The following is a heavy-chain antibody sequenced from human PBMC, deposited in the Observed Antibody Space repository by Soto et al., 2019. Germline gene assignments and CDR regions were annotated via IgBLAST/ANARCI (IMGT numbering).Heavy chain of an antibody. V-gene: IGHV3-66*01. CDR3: ARMGDSSGYSGWFDP. CDR1: GFTVSSNY. J-gene: IGHJ5*02. CDR2: IYSGGST. Sequence: GGSLRLSCAASGFTVSSNYRSWVRQAPGKGLEWVSVIYSGGSTYYADSVKGRFTISRDNSKNTLYLQMNSLRAEDTAVYYCARMGDSSGYSGWFDPWGQGTLVTVSS. D-gene: IGHD3-22*01.